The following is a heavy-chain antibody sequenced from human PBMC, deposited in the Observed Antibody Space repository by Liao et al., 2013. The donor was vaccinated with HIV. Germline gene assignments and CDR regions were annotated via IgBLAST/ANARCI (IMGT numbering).Heavy chain of an antibody. CDR1: GGSISSGSYY. V-gene: IGHV4-61*02. J-gene: IGHJ6*03. CDR2: IYYSGST. CDR3: ARVSGEPGYYSYHYMDV. D-gene: IGHD1-14*01. Sequence: QVQLQESGPGLVKPSQTLSLTCTVSGGSISSGSYYWSWIRQPAGKGLEWIGRIYYSGSTNYNPSVKSRVTISVDTSKNQFSLKVSSVTAADTAVYYCARVSGEPGYYSYHYMDVWGKGTTVTVSS.